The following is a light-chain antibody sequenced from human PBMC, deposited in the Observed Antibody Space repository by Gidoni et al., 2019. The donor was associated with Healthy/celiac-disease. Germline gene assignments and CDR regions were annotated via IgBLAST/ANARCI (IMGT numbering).Light chain of an antibody. Sequence: IALTHSPATLSLSPGERATLSCRASQSFSSYLAWYQQKPGQAPRLLIYDAYNSAPGIPARFRGSGSGTDFTLTISSLEPEDFAVYYCQQRSNWPPTFGGGTKVEIK. V-gene: IGKV3-11*01. CDR2: DAY. CDR1: QSFSSY. J-gene: IGKJ4*01. CDR3: QQRSNWPPT.